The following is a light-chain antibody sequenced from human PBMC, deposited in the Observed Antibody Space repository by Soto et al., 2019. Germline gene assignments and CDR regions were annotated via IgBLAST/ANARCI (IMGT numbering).Light chain of an antibody. J-gene: IGKJ5*01. CDR3: QQYNNWPPL. V-gene: IGKV3-15*01. CDR1: QSVSSN. CDR2: GAS. Sequence: EIVMTQSPATLSVSQGERATLSCRASQSVSSNLAWYQQKPGQAPRLLIYGASTRATGIPARFSGSGSGTEFTLTISSLQSEDFAVYYCQQYNNWPPLFGQGTRLEIK.